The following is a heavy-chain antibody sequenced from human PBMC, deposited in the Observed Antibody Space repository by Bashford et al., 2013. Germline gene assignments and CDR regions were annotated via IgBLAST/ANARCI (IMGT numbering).Heavy chain of an antibody. CDR2: IYYTGTT. D-gene: IGHD1-1*01. CDR1: GGSISSYY. CDR3: ARLAYETDGYQLVDPGLFYLRCDV. Sequence: SETLSLTCTVSGGSISSYYWSWIRQPPGKGLEWIGYIYYTGTTNYNPSLNSRVSLSVDTSKNQFSLEVTSVTAADTAVYYCARLAYETDGYQLVDPGLFYLRCDVWAKGHGHRLL. J-gene: IGHJ6*04. V-gene: IGHV4-59*08.